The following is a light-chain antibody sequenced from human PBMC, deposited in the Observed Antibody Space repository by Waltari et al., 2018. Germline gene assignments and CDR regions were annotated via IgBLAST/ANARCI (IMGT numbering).Light chain of an antibody. J-gene: IGKJ1*01. CDR1: QSVSRS. CDR2: GAS. V-gene: IGKV3-20*01. CDR3: QHYVRLPVS. Sequence: EIVLTQSPGTLSLSPGERATLSCRASQSVSRSLAWYQQKPGQAPRLLIYGASSRATGVPDSFSGSGSGTDFSLTISRLEPEDFAVYYCQHYVRLPVSFGQGTKVEIK.